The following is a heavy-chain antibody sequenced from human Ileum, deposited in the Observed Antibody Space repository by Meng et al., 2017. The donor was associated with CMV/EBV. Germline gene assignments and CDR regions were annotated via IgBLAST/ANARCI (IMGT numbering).Heavy chain of an antibody. CDR2: IHISGAT. J-gene: IGHJ4*02. CDR1: GGSIGSGDYY. CDR3: AREMSRTGFFDY. D-gene: IGHD1-1*01. Sequence: VQRQEAGPGLVEPSETLSLTCTVSGGSIGSGDYYWSWIRQPAGKGLEWIGRIHISGATNYNPSLKSRVTMSVDTSKNQFSLKVRSVTAADTAVYYCAREMSRTGFFDYWGQGNLVTVSS. V-gene: IGHV4-61*02.